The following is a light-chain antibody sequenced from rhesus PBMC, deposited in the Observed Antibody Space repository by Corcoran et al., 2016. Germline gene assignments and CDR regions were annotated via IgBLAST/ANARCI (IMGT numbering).Light chain of an antibody. CDR2: AAS. Sequence: EVVMAQSPATLALSPGERATLSCRASLILSHNLAWSPQRPGQAPRLLIHAASHRATGVPDRFSGSGYGTDVTLPIISLEPEDVGVYFGLQTSNWPRTFGQGTKV. J-gene: IGKJ1*01. CDR3: LQTSNWPRT. CDR1: LILSHN. V-gene: IGKV3-24*04.